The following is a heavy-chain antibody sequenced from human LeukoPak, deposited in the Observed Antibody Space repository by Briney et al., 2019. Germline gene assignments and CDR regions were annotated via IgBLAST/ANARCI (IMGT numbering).Heavy chain of an antibody. Sequence: GGPLRLSCVVSGISLSNYGMTWVRQAPGKGLEWVSYISERGGSTTYADSVKGRFTISRDTSLNTLYLQMNNLRAEDTAVYFCAKRGVVIRGILVIGYHQEAYHYDFWGQGVLVTVSS. CDR3: AKRGVVIRGILVIGYHQEAYHYDF. CDR2: ISERGGST. V-gene: IGHV3-23*01. CDR1: GISLSNYG. J-gene: IGHJ4*02. D-gene: IGHD3-10*01.